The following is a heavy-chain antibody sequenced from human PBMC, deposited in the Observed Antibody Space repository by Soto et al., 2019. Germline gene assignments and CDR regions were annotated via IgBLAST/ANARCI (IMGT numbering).Heavy chain of an antibody. CDR2: ISSSSMTI. D-gene: IGHD2-15*01. CDR1: GFTFSSDT. CDR3: AGVVVAATYGVGSGAFDI. Sequence: EVQLVESGGGLVQPGGSLRLSFAASGFTFSSDTMNWLGQPPGTGLVGVSNISSSSMTIYYADSVKGRFTISRDNAKNSLDLQMNSLRDEDTAVYYCAGVVVAATYGVGSGAFDIWGQGTMVTVSS. V-gene: IGHV3-48*02. J-gene: IGHJ3*02.